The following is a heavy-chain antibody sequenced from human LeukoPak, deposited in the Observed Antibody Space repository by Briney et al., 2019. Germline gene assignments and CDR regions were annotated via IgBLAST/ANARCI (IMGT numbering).Heavy chain of an antibody. V-gene: IGHV4-39*01. CDR1: GGSISGSSYF. D-gene: IGHD1-26*01. CDR2: IYYSGIT. J-gene: IGHJ5*02. CDR3: ACYSGSEGFDP. Sequence: SEALSLTCTVSGGSISGSSYFWGWICQPPGKGLEWIGSIYYSGITYYNSSLKSRVTISVDTSKNQFSLNLNSVTAADTAVYYCACYSGSEGFDPWGQGALVTVSS.